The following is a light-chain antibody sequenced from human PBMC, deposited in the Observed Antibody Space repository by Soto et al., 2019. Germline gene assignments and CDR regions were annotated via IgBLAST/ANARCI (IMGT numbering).Light chain of an antibody. V-gene: IGKV1-9*01. Sequence: DVKLTQSPSFLSASVGDRVTITCRASQDISSYLAWYQQKPGKPPKLLIYVTSTLQSGVPSRFSGSGSGTEFTLTISSLQPEDFATYFCQQLNTYPFTFGGGTKVDI. J-gene: IGKJ4*01. CDR1: QDISSY. CDR2: VTS. CDR3: QQLNTYPFT.